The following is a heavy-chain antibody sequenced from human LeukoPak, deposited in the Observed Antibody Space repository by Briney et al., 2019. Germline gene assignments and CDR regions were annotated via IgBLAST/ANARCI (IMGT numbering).Heavy chain of an antibody. V-gene: IGHV3-74*01. CDR2: INSDGSST. J-gene: IGHJ4*02. D-gene: IGHD4-11*01. CDR1: GFTFSSYW. Sequence: GGSLRLSCAASGFTFSSYWMHWVRQAPGRGLVWVSRINSDGSSTSYADSVKGRFTISRDNAKNTLYLQMNSLRAEDTAVYYCARAGLFTVGSDFDYWGQGTLVTVSS. CDR3: ARAGLFTVGSDFDY.